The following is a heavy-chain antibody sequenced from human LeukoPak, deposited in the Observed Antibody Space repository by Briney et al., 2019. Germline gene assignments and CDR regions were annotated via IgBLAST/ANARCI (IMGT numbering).Heavy chain of an antibody. CDR1: GFTFSNYA. J-gene: IGHJ4*02. CDR2: ISGGGGST. V-gene: IGHV3-23*01. CDR3: AKDHHGSSGYYTFDY. D-gene: IGHD3-22*01. Sequence: PGGSLRLSCAASGFTFSNYAMSWVRQAPGKGLEWVSAISGGGGSTYYADSVKGRFTISRDNSKNTLYLQMNSLRAEDTAVYYCAKDHHGSSGYYTFDYWGQGTLVTVSS.